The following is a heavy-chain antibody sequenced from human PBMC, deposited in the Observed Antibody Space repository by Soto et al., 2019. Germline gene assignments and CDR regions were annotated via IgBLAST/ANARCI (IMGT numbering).Heavy chain of an antibody. D-gene: IGHD3-3*01. Sequence: ASVKVSCKASGYTFTGYYMHWVRQAPGQGLEWMGWINPTSGGTNYAQKFQGRATMTRDTSISTAYMELSRLRSDDTAVYYCAREHYDFPDYWGQGTLVTVSS. V-gene: IGHV1-2*02. J-gene: IGHJ4*02. CDR1: GYTFTGYY. CDR2: INPTSGGT. CDR3: AREHYDFPDY.